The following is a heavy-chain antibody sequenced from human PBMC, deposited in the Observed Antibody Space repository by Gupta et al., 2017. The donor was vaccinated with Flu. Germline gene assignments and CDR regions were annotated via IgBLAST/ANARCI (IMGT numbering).Heavy chain of an antibody. J-gene: IGHJ6*02. Sequence: QVQLQESGPGLVKPSQTLSLTCTVSGGSISSGGYYWSWIRQHPGKGLEWIGYIYYSGSTYYNPSLKSRVTISVDTSKNQFSLKLSSVTAADTAVYYCARGWVNTVTSQVYYYYYGMDVWGQGTTVTVSS. CDR3: ARGWVNTVTSQVYYYYYGMDV. D-gene: IGHD4-4*01. V-gene: IGHV4-31*03. CDR1: GGSISSGGYY. CDR2: IYYSGST.